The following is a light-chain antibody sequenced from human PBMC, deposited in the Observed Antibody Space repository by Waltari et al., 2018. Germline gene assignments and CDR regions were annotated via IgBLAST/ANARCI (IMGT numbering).Light chain of an antibody. Sequence: QSVLTQPASVSGSPGQSITISCTGTRSDVGGYDYVSWYQQQPGKAPKLIIYDVKNRPSGVSNRFPGPKPVDTSSLSISGLHAEDEADYYCSSYAVTTTLLFGGGTKLTVL. CDR2: DVK. CDR1: RSDVGGYDY. CDR3: SSYAVTTTLL. J-gene: IGLJ2*01. V-gene: IGLV2-14*03.